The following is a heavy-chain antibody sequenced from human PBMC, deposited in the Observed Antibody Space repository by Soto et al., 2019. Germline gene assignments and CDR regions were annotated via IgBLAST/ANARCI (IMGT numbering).Heavy chain of an antibody. CDR3: VRAYGWDPVSRGGYYYGMDV. Sequence: GGSLRLSCAASGITFSSNWMHWVRQAPGKGLVWVSRINGAGSSTNYADSVKGRFTISRDNAKNTLFLQMSSLRPEDTAVYFCVRAYGWDPVSRGGYYYGMDVWGQGTTVTVSS. CDR2: INGAGSST. J-gene: IGHJ6*02. V-gene: IGHV3-74*01. CDR1: GITFSSNW. D-gene: IGHD2-8*02.